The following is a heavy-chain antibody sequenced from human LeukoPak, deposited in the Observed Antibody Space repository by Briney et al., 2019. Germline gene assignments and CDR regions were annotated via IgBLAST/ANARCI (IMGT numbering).Heavy chain of an antibody. J-gene: IGHJ3*02. V-gene: IGHV3-30*02. CDR1: GFTFSSYG. D-gene: IGHD3-22*01. CDR3: AKDSGQYYDSSGYAFDI. Sequence: GGSLRLSCAASGFTFSSYGMHWVRQAPGKGLEWVAFIRYDGSNKYYADSVKGRFTISRDNSKNTLYLQMNSLRAEDTAVYYCAKDSGQYYDSSGYAFDIWGQGTMVTVSS. CDR2: IRYDGSNK.